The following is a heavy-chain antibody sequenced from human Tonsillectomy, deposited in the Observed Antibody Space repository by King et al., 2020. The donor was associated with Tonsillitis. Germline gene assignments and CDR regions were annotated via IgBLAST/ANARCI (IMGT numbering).Heavy chain of an antibody. J-gene: IGHJ3*02. CDR1: GGSISSGDYY. CDR3: ARLGGATVVTPENAFDI. D-gene: IGHD4-23*01. V-gene: IGHV4-30-4*01. CDR2: IYYSGST. Sequence: MQLQESGPGLVKPSQTLSLTCTVSGGSISSGDYYWRWIRQPPGKGLEWIGYIYYSGSTFYNPSLKSRVTISVDTSKNQFSLKLSSETAADTAVYYCARLGGATVVTPENAFDIWGQGTMVTVSS.